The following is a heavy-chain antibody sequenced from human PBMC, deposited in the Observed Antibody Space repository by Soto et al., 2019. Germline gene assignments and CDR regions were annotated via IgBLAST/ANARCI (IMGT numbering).Heavy chain of an antibody. CDR3: ARQIFWSGYYIDAFDI. CDR1: GYSFTSYW. CDR2: IYPGDSDT. J-gene: IGHJ3*02. D-gene: IGHD3-3*01. V-gene: IGHV5-51*01. Sequence: GASLKISCKGSGYSFTSYWIGWVRQMPGKGLEWMGIIYPGDSDTRYSPSFQGQVTISADKSISTAYLQWSSLKASDTAMYYCARQIFWSGYYIDAFDIWGQGTMVTVSS.